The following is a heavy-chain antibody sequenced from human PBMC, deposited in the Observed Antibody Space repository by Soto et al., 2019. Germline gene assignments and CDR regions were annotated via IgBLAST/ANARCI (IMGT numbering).Heavy chain of an antibody. V-gene: IGHV4-39*01. D-gene: IGHD3-3*01. J-gene: IGHJ5*01. Sequence: SETLSLTCTVSGGSISSSSYYWGWIRQPPGKGLEWIGSIYYSGSTYYNPSLKSRVTISVDTSKNQFSLKLSSVTAADTAVYYCARQKVFGVVLYYYNWFDSWGQGTLVTVSS. CDR3: ARQKVFGVVLYYYNWFDS. CDR2: IYYSGST. CDR1: GGSISSSSYY.